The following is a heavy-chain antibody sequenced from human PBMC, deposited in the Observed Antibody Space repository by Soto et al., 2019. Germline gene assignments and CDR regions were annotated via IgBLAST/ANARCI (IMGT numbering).Heavy chain of an antibody. CDR1: GGSISSYY. CDR3: ARSSRGAAAGFDP. D-gene: IGHD6-13*01. J-gene: IGHJ5*02. CDR2: IYYSGST. V-gene: IGHV4-59*01. Sequence: QVQLQESGPGLVKPSETLSLTCSVSGGSISSYYWSWIRQPPGKGLEWIGYIYYSGSTNYNPSPNSRVTISVGTSKHQFSLNLSSVPPADTAVYYCARSSRGAAAGFDPWGQGTLVTVSS.